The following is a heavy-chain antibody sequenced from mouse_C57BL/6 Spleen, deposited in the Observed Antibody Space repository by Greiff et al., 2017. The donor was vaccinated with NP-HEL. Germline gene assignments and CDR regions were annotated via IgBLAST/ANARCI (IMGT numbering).Heavy chain of an antibody. CDR2: ISAGGSYT. Sequence: EVKLVESGGGLVKPGGSLKLSCAASGFTFSSYAMSWVRQTPEQRLEWVATISAGGSYTYYPDNVKGRSTISRDNAKNTLYMQMSHLKSEDTALYNCARLGRGYFDGGGTGTTVTVSS. D-gene: IGHD4-1*01. V-gene: IGHV5-4*03. J-gene: IGHJ1*03. CDR1: GFTFSSYA. CDR3: ARLGRGYFDG.